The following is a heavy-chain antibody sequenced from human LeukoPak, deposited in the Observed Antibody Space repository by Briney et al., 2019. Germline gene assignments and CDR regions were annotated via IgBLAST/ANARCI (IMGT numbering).Heavy chain of an antibody. CDR2: ISGSGGST. CDR1: GFTFSSYA. V-gene: IGHV3-23*01. J-gene: IGHJ6*03. Sequence: GGSLRLSCAASGFTFSSYAMSWVRQAPGKGLEWVSAISGSGGSTFYADSVKGRFTISRDNSENTLYLHMNSLRAEDTALYYCARGYSSGWYPNYMDVWGKGTTVTVSS. D-gene: IGHD6-19*01. CDR3: ARGYSSGWYPNYMDV.